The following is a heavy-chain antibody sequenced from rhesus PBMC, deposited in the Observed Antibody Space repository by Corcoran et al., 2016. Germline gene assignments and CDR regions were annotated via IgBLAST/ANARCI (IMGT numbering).Heavy chain of an antibody. Sequence: EVQLVASGGGLVQPGGSLRLSCAASGFPFRSFGMSWVRQAPGKGLEWVSSISSASSYIYYADSVKGRFTISRDNAKNSLSLQMNSLRAEDTAVYYCTRDQGSWSFDYWGQGVLVTVSS. CDR2: ISSASSYI. J-gene: IGHJ4*01. D-gene: IGHD6-13*01. V-gene: IGHV3S16*01. CDR3: TRDQGSWSFDY. CDR1: GFPFRSFG.